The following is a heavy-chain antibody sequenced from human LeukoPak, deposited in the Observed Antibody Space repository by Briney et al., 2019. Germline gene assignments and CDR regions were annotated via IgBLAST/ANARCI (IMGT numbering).Heavy chain of an antibody. J-gene: IGHJ4*02. D-gene: IGHD6-13*01. CDR2: IRYDGSNK. CDR3: GKGSDDIAAALLSDY. V-gene: IGHV3-30*02. Sequence: GGSLRLSCAAPGFTFSRYGMHWVRQAPGKGLEWVAFIRYDGSNKYYADSVKGRFTISRDNSKNTLYLQMNSLRAEDTAVYYCGKGSDDIAAALLSDYWGQGTLVTVSS. CDR1: GFTFSRYG.